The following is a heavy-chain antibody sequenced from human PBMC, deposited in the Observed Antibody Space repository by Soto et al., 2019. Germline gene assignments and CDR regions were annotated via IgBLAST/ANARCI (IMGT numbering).Heavy chain of an antibody. V-gene: IGHV4-31*03. Sequence: TLFLTCTVSGGSISGGDYYWSWIRQHPGKGLEWIGYIYYSGSTYYNPSLKSRVTISVDTSKNQFSLKLSSVTAADTAVYYCARGSRNYSKGAFDIWGQGTMVT. J-gene: IGHJ3*02. CDR1: GGSISGGDYY. CDR2: IYYSGST. CDR3: ARGSRNYSKGAFDI. D-gene: IGHD3-22*01.